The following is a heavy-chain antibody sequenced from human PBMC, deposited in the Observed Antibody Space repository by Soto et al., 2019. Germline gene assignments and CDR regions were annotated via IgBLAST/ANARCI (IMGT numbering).Heavy chain of an antibody. J-gene: IGHJ4*02. Sequence: EVQLVESGGGLVQPGRSLRLSCAASGFTFDDYAMHWVRQAPGKGLEWVSGISWNSGSIGYADSVKGRFTISRDNAKNSLYQQMNSLRAEDTALYYCAKDKWELSYYFDYWGQGTLVTVSS. CDR3: AKDKWELSYYFDY. CDR2: ISWNSGSI. CDR1: GFTFDDYA. D-gene: IGHD1-26*01. V-gene: IGHV3-9*01.